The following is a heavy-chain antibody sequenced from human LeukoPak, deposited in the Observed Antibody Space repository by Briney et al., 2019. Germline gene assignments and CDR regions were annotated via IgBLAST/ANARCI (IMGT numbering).Heavy chain of an antibody. Sequence: PGRSLRLSCAASGFTLDDYSMHLLRQVPEKGLEWVSGISWNSETIDYADSVKGRFTISRDNAKNSLYLSMDSLRAEDMALYYCAKGSGNTNLRTPFDHWGQGTLVTVSS. J-gene: IGHJ4*02. CDR1: GFTLDDYS. CDR2: ISWNSETI. D-gene: IGHD1-7*01. CDR3: AKGSGNTNLRTPFDH. V-gene: IGHV3-9*03.